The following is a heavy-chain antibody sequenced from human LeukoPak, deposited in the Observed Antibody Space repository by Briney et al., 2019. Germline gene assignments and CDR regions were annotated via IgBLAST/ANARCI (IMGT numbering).Heavy chain of an antibody. J-gene: IGHJ5*02. Sequence: KPSETLSLTCIVSGYSISSGYYWGWIRQPPGKGLEWIGIIHHSGSTHYNPSLKSRVTISQDTSKNQFSLKLTSVTAADTAVYYCARQIAALGWVNWFDPWGQGTLVTVSS. CDR2: IHHSGST. D-gene: IGHD6-6*01. CDR3: ARQIAALGWVNWFDP. CDR1: GYSISSGYY. V-gene: IGHV4-38-2*02.